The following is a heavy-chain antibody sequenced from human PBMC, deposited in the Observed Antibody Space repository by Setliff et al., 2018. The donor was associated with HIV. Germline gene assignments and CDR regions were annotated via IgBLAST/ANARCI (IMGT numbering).Heavy chain of an antibody. D-gene: IGHD3-3*02. CDR2: INHSGST. CDR1: GGSFSDRY. Sequence: ASETLSLTCAVYGGSFSDRYWSWIRQPPGKGLEWIGEINHSGSTNYNSSLKSRVTISVDTSKNQFSLKLNSVTAADTAIYYCARTLEFLEIEHYKWFDPWGQGTLVTVSS. CDR3: ARTLEFLEIEHYKWFDP. J-gene: IGHJ5*02. V-gene: IGHV4-34*01.